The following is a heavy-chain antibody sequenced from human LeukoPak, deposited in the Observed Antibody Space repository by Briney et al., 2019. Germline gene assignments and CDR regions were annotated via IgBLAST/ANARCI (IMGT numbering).Heavy chain of an antibody. V-gene: IGHV3-49*04. CDR1: GFTFGDYA. Sequence: GGSLRLSCTGSGFTFGDYAVIWVRQAPGRGLEWVGFIRSKAYGGTTEYAASVKGRFTISRDDSKSIAYLQMDSLKTEDTAVYYCTRDYGVYKGDYSGQGTLVTVSS. CDR2: IRSKAYGGTT. D-gene: IGHD4-17*01. J-gene: IGHJ4*02. CDR3: TRDYGVYKGDY.